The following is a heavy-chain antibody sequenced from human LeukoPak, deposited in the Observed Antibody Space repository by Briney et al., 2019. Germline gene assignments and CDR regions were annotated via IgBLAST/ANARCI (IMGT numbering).Heavy chain of an antibody. CDR2: IYYSGST. Sequence: PSETLSLTCTVSGGSISSYYWSWIRQPPGKGLEWIGYIYYSGSTNYNPSLKSRVTISVDTSKNQFSLKLSSVTAADTAVYYCAREAAAGTPPQFDYWGQGTLVTVSS. V-gene: IGHV4-59*01. J-gene: IGHJ4*02. CDR1: GGSISSYY. D-gene: IGHD6-13*01. CDR3: AREAAAGTPPQFDY.